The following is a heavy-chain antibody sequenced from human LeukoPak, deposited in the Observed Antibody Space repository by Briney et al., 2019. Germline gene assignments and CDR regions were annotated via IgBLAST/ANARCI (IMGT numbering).Heavy chain of an antibody. Sequence: GGSLRLSCAASGFTFETYWMHWVRQAPGKGLVWVSCINGYGTTTNYADSVKGRFTISRDNSKNTLYLQMSSLRAEDTAVYHCASEEYYDGSGWVVQHWGQGTRVIVSS. D-gene: IGHD3-22*01. CDR3: ASEEYYDGSGWVVQH. V-gene: IGHV3-74*01. J-gene: IGHJ1*01. CDR2: INGYGTTT. CDR1: GFTFETYW.